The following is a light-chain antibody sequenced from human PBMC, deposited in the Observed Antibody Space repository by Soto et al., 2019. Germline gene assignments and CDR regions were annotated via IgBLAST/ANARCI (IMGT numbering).Light chain of an antibody. J-gene: IGLJ3*02. CDR3: CSYASSATWV. V-gene: IGLV2-23*01. CDR1: SSDVGGSKV. Sequence: QSVLTQPASVSGSPGQSITISCTGPSSDVGGSKVVSWYQHHPGKAPKLIIYEDTKRPSGVSTRFSGSKSGNTASLTISGLQAEDEAVYYCCSYASSATWVFGGGTKLTVL. CDR2: EDT.